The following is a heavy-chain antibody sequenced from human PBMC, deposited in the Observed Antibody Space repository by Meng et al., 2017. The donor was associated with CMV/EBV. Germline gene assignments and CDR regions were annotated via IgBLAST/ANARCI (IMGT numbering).Heavy chain of an antibody. Sequence: SETLSLTCTVSGGSISSSSYYWGWVRQPPGKGLEWIGSIYYSGSTSYNPSLKSRVTISVDTSKNQFSLKLSSVTAADTAVYYCARHYSNLKGGWFDPWGQGTLVTVSS. J-gene: IGHJ5*02. CDR1: GGSISSSSYY. V-gene: IGHV4-39*07. D-gene: IGHD4-11*01. CDR2: IYYSGST. CDR3: ARHYSNLKGGWFDP.